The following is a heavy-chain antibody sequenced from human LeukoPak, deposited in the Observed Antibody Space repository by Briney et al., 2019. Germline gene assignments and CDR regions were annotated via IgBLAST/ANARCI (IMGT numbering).Heavy chain of an antibody. CDR3: AKDDYGDFDY. CDR2: ISGSGGST. V-gene: IGHV3-23*01. Sequence: GGSLRLSCAASGFTFSSYAMSWVRQAPGKWLEWVSAISGSGGSTYYADSVKGRFTISRDDSKNTLYLQMNSLRAEDTAVYYCAKDDYGDFDYWGQGTLVTVSS. CDR1: GFTFSSYA. D-gene: IGHD4-17*01. J-gene: IGHJ4*02.